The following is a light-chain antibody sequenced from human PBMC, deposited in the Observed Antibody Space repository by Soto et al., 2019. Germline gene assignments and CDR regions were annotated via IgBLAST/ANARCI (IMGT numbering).Light chain of an antibody. J-gene: IGKJ4*01. CDR2: DAS. CDR1: QSVSSSY. Sequence: EIVMTQSPATLSVSPGERATLSCRASQSVSSSYLAWYQQKPGQAPRLLIYDASNRATGIPARFSGSGSGTDFTLTISSLEPEDFAVYYCQQRSNLLTFGGGTKV. CDR3: QQRSNLLT. V-gene: IGKV3D-20*02.